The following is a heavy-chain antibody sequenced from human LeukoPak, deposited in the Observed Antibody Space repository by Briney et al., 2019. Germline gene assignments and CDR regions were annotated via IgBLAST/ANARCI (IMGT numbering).Heavy chain of an antibody. Sequence: GGSLRLSCAASGFTFTSYWMNWVRQAPGKGLEWVANIKQDGSEKYYVDSLKGRFTISRGNAKNSLFLQMNSLRAEDTAVYYCARGLIVRGVIVGNLFDSWGQGTLVTVSS. D-gene: IGHD3-10*01. CDR3: ARGLIVRGVIVGNLFDS. CDR2: IKQDGSEK. CDR1: GFTFTSYW. J-gene: IGHJ4*02. V-gene: IGHV3-7*01.